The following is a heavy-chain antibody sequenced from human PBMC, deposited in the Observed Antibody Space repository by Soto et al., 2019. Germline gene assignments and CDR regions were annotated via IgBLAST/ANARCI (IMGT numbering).Heavy chain of an antibody. J-gene: IGHJ4*02. CDR1: VYSISTGYC. D-gene: IGHD3-22*01. Sequence: PSETLSLTCAVSVYSISTGYCWGWIRQPPGKGLEWIGNIYHSGSTYYNPSLQSRVTISLYTSKNQFSRKLSSLTAADTAVYYCARHDYYDNSGYSTGYFDYWGKGTLLTVPS. V-gene: IGHV4-38-2*01. CDR2: IYHSGST. CDR3: ARHDYYDNSGYSTGYFDY.